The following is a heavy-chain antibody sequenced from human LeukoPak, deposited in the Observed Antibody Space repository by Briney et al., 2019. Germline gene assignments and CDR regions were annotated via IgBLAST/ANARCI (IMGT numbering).Heavy chain of an antibody. CDR3: AKQLGYCSDGSCYLPY. D-gene: IGHD2-15*01. CDR1: GVTLSSYA. CDR2: ISNNGGYT. V-gene: IGHV3-23*01. Sequence: GGSLRLSCAASGVTLSSYAMSWARQAPGKGLEWVSAISNNGGYTYYADSVQGRFTISRDNSKSTLCLQMNSLRAEDTAVYYCAKQLGYCSDGSCYLPYWGQGTLVTVSS. J-gene: IGHJ4*02.